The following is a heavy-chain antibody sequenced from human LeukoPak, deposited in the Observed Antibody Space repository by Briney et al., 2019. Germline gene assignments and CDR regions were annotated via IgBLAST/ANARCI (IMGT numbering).Heavy chain of an antibody. V-gene: IGHV3-7*03. CDR2: IKQDGSEK. D-gene: IGHD2-8*01. Sequence: GGSLRLSCAASGFTFSSYWMSWVRQAPGKGLEWVANIKQDGSEKYYVDSVKGRFTISRDNAKNSLYLQMNSLRAEDTALYHCARDIPQWRFDPWGQGTLVTVSS. J-gene: IGHJ5*02. CDR1: GFTFSSYW. CDR3: ARDIPQWRFDP.